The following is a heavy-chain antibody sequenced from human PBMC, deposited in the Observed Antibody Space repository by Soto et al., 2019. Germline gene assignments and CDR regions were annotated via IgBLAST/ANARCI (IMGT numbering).Heavy chain of an antibody. CDR3: ARDFYPLAYYFDY. CDR2: ISGNDGKT. J-gene: IGHJ4*02. Sequence: QVQLVQSGAEVKKPGASVKVSCKASGHRFTNHGISWVRQAPGQGLEWMGWISGNDGKTKYARKFQGRVTMTTDTSTSTAYMEMNSLRHDDTAVYYCARDFYPLAYYFDYWGQGTLVTVSS. CDR1: GHRFTNHG. V-gene: IGHV1-18*01.